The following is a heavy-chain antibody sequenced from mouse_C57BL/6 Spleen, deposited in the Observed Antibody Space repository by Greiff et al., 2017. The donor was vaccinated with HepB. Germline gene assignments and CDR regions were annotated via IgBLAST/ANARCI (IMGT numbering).Heavy chain of an antibody. CDR3: TRDADYYCSSSIWFAY. V-gene: IGHV5-9-1*02. J-gene: IGHJ3*01. CDR1: GFTFSSYA. CDR2: ISSGGDYI. Sequence: EVKLMESGEGLVKPGGSLKLSCAASGFTFSSYAMSWVRQTPEKRLEWVAYISSGGDYIYYADTVKGRFTISRDNARNTLYLQMRSLTSEDTAMYYCTRDADYYCSSSIWFAYCGQGTLVTVSA. D-gene: IGHD1-1*01.